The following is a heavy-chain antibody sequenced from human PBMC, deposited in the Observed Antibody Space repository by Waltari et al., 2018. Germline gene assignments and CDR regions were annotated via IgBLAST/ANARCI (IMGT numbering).Heavy chain of an antibody. J-gene: IGHJ5*02. D-gene: IGHD6-6*01. Sequence: QVQLQESGPGLVKPSQTLSLTCTVSGGSISSGGYYWSWIRQHPGKGLEWIGYIYYRGSTYYNPARKSRVTISVDTSKNQFSLKLSSVTAADTAVYYCARGSSSSSRFDPWGQGTLVTVSS. CDR3: ARGSSSSSRFDP. V-gene: IGHV4-31*03. CDR1: GGSISSGGYY. CDR2: IYYRGST.